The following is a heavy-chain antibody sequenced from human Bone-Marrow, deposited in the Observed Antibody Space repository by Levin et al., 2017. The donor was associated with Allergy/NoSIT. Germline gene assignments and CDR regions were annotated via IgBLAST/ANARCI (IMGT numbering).Heavy chain of an antibody. J-gene: IGHJ2*01. CDR1: GGSMSSSSYF. Sequence: SETLSLTCTVSGGSMSSSSYFWAWVRQPPGKGLEWIGMIYYSGTTYYNPSLKSRVTLSVDTSKNHSSLQLTSVTAADTAMYFCARLRRTNYWYFDLWGRGTLVTVSS. V-gene: IGHV4-39*02. CDR2: IYYSGTT. D-gene: IGHD2-8*01. CDR3: ARLRRTNYWYFDL.